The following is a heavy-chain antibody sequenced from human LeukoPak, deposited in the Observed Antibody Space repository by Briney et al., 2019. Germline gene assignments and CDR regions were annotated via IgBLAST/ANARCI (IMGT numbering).Heavy chain of an antibody. CDR3: ARRGNFPPQYYYGSGRYWPRGVYGLNWFDP. Sequence: PSETLSLTCAVYGGSFSGYYWSWIRQPPGKGLEWIGEINHSGSTNYNPSLESRVTISVDTSKNQFSLKLSSVTAADTAVYYCARRGNFPPQYYYGSGRYWPRGVYGLNWFDPWGQGTLVTVSS. CDR2: INHSGST. V-gene: IGHV4-34*01. CDR1: GGSFSGYY. D-gene: IGHD3-10*01. J-gene: IGHJ5*02.